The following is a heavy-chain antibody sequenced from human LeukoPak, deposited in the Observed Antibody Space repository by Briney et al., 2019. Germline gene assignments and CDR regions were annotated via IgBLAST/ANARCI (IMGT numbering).Heavy chain of an antibody. V-gene: IGHV4-59*08. Sequence: TLETLSLTCTVSGGSISSYYWSWIRQPPGKRLEWIGYIYHSGSTNYNSSLKSRVAISVDTSKNQFPLKLSSVTAADTAVYYCARHAAFAEYQSHLTHFDYWGQGTLVTVSS. CDR1: GGSISSYY. D-gene: IGHD2-2*01. J-gene: IGHJ4*02. CDR2: IYHSGST. CDR3: ARHAAFAEYQSHLTHFDY.